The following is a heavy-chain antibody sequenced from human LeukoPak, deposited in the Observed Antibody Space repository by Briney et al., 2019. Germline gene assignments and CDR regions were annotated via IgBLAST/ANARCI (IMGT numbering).Heavy chain of an antibody. CDR2: MSSDGGHK. CDR1: GFIFSNYA. J-gene: IGHJ4*02. V-gene: IGHV3-30-3*01. CDR3: ARETRSSQAPYFFDF. Sequence: PERSLRLPCAASGFIFSNYAMHWVRQAPGKGLEWVAVMSSDGGHKYYADSVKGRSTISRDNSKTTLFLQMNSLRGEDTAAYYCARETRSSQAPYFFDFWGQGTLVTVSS. D-gene: IGHD6-13*01.